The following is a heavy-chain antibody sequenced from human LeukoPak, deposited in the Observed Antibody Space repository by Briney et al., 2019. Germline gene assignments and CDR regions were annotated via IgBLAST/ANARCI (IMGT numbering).Heavy chain of an antibody. D-gene: IGHD1-26*01. V-gene: IGHV4-61*01. CDR1: GYSISSGYY. J-gene: IGHJ4*02. CDR2: IYYSGST. CDR3: ARDSGSSGRFDY. Sequence: PSETLSLTCTVSGYSISSGYYWGWIRQPPGKGLEWIGYIYYSGSTNYNPSLKSRVTISVDTSKNQFSLKLSSVTAADTAVYYCARDSGSSGRFDYWGQGTLVTVSS.